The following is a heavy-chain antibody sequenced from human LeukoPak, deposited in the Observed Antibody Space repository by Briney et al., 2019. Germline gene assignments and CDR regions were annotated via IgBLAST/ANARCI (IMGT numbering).Heavy chain of an antibody. J-gene: IGHJ4*02. V-gene: IGHV4-34*01. CDR2: INHSGST. CDR1: GGSFSGYY. D-gene: IGHD3/OR15-3a*01. Sequence: NSSETLSLTCAVYGGSFSGYYWSWIRQPPGKGLEWIGKINHSGSTNYNPSLKSRVTISVDTSKNQFSLKLSSVTAADTAVYYCARQTGSGLFTLPGGQGTLVTVSP. CDR3: ARQTGSGLFTLP.